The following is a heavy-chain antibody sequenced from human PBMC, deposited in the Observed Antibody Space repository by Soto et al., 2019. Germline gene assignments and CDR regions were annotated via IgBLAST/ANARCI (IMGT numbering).Heavy chain of an antibody. D-gene: IGHD3-16*01. V-gene: IGHV4-61*01. J-gene: IGHJ4*02. CDR1: GGSVSSGSYY. CDR2: IYYSGST. Sequence: SETLSLTCTVSGGSVSSGSYYWSWIRQPPGKGLEWIGYIYYSGSTNYNPSLKSRVTISVDTSKNQFSLKLSSVTAADTAVYYCARIPHRLTSYFDYWGQGTLVTVSS. CDR3: ARIPHRLTSYFDY.